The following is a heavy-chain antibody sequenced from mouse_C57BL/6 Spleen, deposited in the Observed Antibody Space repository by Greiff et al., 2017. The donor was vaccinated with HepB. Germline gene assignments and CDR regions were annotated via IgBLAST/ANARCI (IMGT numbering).Heavy chain of an antibody. CDR1: GYAFSSYW. CDR3: ARGGAYYGYDDYAMDY. V-gene: IGHV1-80*01. Sequence: QVQLKESGAELVKPGASVKISCKASGYAFSSYWMNWVKQRPGKGLEWIGQIYPGDGDTNYNGKFKGKATLTADKSSSTAYMQRSSLTSEDSAVYFCARGGAYYGYDDYAMDYWGQGTSVTVAS. J-gene: IGHJ4*01. D-gene: IGHD2-9*01. CDR2: IYPGDGDT.